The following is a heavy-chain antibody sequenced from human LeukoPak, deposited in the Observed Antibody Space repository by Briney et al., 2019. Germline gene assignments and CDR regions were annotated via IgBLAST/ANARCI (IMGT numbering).Heavy chain of an antibody. V-gene: IGHV4-34*01. CDR1: GGSFSGYY. CDR2: INHSGST. D-gene: IGHD3-16*01. CDR3: ARASKGEQDGLIGGFDY. J-gene: IGHJ4*02. Sequence: PSETLSLTCAVYGGSFSGYYWSWIRQPPGKGLEWIGGINHSGSTNYNPSLKSRVTISVDTSKNQFSLKLSSVTAADTAVYYCARASKGEQDGLIGGFDYWGQGTLVTVSS.